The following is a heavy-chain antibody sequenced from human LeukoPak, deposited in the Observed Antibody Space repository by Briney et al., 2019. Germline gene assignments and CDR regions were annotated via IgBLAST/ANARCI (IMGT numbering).Heavy chain of an antibody. CDR2: IYDSGST. V-gene: IGHV4-31*03. J-gene: IGHJ4*02. CDR1: GGSISSGGYY. Sequence: PSQTLSLTCTVSGGSISSGGYYWSWIRQHPGKGLEWIVYIYDSGSTYYNPSLKSRVTISVDTSKNQFSLKLSSVTAADTAVYYCARDSCSGGSCYLDYWGPGTLVTVSS. D-gene: IGHD2-15*01. CDR3: ARDSCSGGSCYLDY.